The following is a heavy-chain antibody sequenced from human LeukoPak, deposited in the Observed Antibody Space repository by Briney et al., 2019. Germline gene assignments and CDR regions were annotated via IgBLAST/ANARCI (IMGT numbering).Heavy chain of an antibody. CDR1: GFTFSSNY. CDR2: IYSGGST. J-gene: IGHJ4*02. V-gene: IGHV3-53*01. D-gene: IGHD4-17*01. CDR3: ARGLGYGDTTF. Sequence: GGSLRLSCAASGFTFSSNYMSWAREAPGKRREWVSVIYSGGSTYYADSVKGRFTISRDNSKNTLYLQMNSLRAEDTAVYYCARGLGYGDTTFWGQGTLVTVSA.